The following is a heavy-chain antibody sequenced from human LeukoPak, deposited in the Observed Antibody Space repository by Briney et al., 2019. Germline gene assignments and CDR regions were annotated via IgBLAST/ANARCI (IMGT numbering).Heavy chain of an antibody. D-gene: IGHD4-23*01. CDR3: ARYDYGGNSPLDY. V-gene: IGHV1-46*01. CDR1: GYTFTTYY. CDR2: INPYGGTT. J-gene: IGHJ4*02. Sequence: ASVKVSCKASGYTFTTYYMHWVRQAPGQGLEWVGAINPYGGTTSYAQKFQGRVTITADKSTSTAYMELSSLRSEDTAVYYCARYDYGGNSPLDYWGQGTLVTVSS.